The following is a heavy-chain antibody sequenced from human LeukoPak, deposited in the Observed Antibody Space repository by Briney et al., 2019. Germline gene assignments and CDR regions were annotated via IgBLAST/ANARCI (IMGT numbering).Heavy chain of an antibody. V-gene: IGHV4-59*01. CDR2: IYYSGST. J-gene: IGHJ4*02. CDR1: GGSISSYY. D-gene: IGHD6-13*01. Sequence: SETLSLTCTVSGGSISSYYWSWIRQPPGKGLEWIGYIYYSGSTNYNPSLKSRITISVDTSKNQFSLKLSSVTAADTAVYYCARLYSSSLGRVFDYWGQGTLGTVSS. CDR3: ARLYSSSLGRVFDY.